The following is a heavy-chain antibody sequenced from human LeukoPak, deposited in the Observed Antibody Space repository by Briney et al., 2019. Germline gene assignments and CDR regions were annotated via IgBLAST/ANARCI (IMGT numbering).Heavy chain of an antibody. Sequence: GGSLRLSCVASGFTFSGYWMSWVRQAPGKGLEWVANIKQEGTEKHYVDSVKGRFTISRDNARNSLYLQMNSLRAEDTAVYYCARDRFRAGGYYYGMDVWGQGTTVTVSS. CDR2: IKQEGTEK. D-gene: IGHD3-3*01. V-gene: IGHV3-7*01. CDR3: ARDRFRAGGYYYGMDV. CDR1: GFTFSGYW. J-gene: IGHJ6*02.